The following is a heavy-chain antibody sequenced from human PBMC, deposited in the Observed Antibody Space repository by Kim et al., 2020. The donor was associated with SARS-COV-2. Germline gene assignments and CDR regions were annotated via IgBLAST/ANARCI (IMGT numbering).Heavy chain of an antibody. J-gene: IGHJ4*02. D-gene: IGHD2-2*01. CDR3: ARDYQGVDY. CDR2: IYYSGST. CDR1: GGSISSYY. V-gene: IGHV4-59*01. Sequence: SETLSLTCTVSGGSISSYYWSWIRQPPGKGLEWIGYIYYSGSTNYNPSLKSRVTISVDTSKNQFSLKLSSVTAADTAVYYCARDYQGVDYWGQGTLVTVS.